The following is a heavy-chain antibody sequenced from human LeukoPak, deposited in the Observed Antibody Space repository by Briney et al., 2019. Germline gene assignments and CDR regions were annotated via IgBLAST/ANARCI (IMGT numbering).Heavy chain of an antibody. CDR2: IIPILGIA. D-gene: IGHD2-15*01. V-gene: IGHV1-69*04. Sequence: SVKVSCKASGGTFSSYAISWVRQAPGQGLEWMGSIIPILGIANYAQKFQGRVTITADKSTSTAYMELSSLRSEDTAVYYCARDNCSGGSCFDYWGQGTLVTVSS. J-gene: IGHJ4*02. CDR1: GGTFSSYA. CDR3: ARDNCSGGSCFDY.